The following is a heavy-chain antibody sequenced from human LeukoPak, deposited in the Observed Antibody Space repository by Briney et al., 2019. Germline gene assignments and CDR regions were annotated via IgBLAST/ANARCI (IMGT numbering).Heavy chain of an antibody. CDR2: ISYDGSNK. Sequence: GGSLRLSCAASGFTFSSYGMHWVCQAPGKGLEWVAVISYDGSNKYYADSVKGRFTISRDNSKNTLYLQMNSLRAEDTAVYYCAKGSKLVVITRDHYMAVWGKGTTVTISS. CDR3: AKGSKLVVITRDHYMAV. V-gene: IGHV3-30*18. D-gene: IGHD3-22*01. CDR1: GFTFSSYG. J-gene: IGHJ6*03.